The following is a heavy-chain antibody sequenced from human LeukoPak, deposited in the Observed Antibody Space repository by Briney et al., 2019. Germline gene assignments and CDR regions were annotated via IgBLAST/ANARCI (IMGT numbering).Heavy chain of an antibody. Sequence: PGGSLRLSCAASGFAFSTYTVTWVRQAPGKGLEWVSSMSSDSTYIDYADSVRGRFTISRDNADNSLYLQMNSLRAEDTAVYYCARLLPLGYCTSTICASYGVDVWGQGTTVFVSS. D-gene: IGHD2-2*01. V-gene: IGHV3-21*01. J-gene: IGHJ6*02. CDR1: GFAFSTYT. CDR3: ARLLPLGYCTSTICASYGVDV. CDR2: MSSDSTYI.